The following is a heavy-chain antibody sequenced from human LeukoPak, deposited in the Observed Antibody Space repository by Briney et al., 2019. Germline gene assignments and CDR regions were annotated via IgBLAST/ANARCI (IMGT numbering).Heavy chain of an antibody. D-gene: IGHD5-12*01. CDR3: ARVHSGYDSGYYFDY. V-gene: IGHV3-11*06. CDR2: ISSSSSYT. CDR1: GFTFSDYY. Sequence: GGSLRLSCAASGFTFSDYYMSWIRQAPGKGLEWVSYISSSSSYTNYADSVKGRFTISRDNAKNSLYLQMTSLRAEDTAVYYCARVHSGYDSGYYFDYWSQGTLVTVSS. J-gene: IGHJ4*02.